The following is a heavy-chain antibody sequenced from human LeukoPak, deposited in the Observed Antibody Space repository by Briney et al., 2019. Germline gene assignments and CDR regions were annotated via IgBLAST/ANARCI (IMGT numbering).Heavy chain of an antibody. CDR2: INSDGSTT. CDR3: TKDDDSTSYYFDY. CDR1: GFTSSSYW. V-gene: IGHV3-74*01. J-gene: IGHJ4*02. D-gene: IGHD2-2*01. Sequence: GGSLRLSCAASGFTSSSYWMYWVRQAPGKGLVWVSRINSDGSTTSYADSVKGRFTISRDNAKNTLYLQMSSLRAEDTAVYYCTKDDDSTSYYFDYWGQGTLVTVSS.